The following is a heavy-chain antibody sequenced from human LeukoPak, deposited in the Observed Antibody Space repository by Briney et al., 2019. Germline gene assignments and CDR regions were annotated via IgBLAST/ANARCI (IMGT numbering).Heavy chain of an antibody. J-gene: IGHJ4*02. Sequence: SETLSLTCTVSGGSISSYYWSWIRQPPGKGLEWIGYIYYSGSTNYNPSLKSRVTISVDTSKNQFSLKLSSVPAADTAVYYCARVQRDYYGSGSYFDYWGQGTLVTVSS. CDR2: IYYSGST. CDR1: GGSISSYY. V-gene: IGHV4-59*01. CDR3: ARVQRDYYGSGSYFDY. D-gene: IGHD3-10*01.